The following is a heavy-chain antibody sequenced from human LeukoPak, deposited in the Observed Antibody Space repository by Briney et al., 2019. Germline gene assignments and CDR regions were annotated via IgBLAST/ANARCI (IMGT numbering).Heavy chain of an antibody. CDR2: IYSGGNT. V-gene: IGHV3-53*01. J-gene: IGHJ5*02. D-gene: IGHD5-12*01. CDR3: AKHSGSDSGYWFDP. Sequence: GGSLRLSCAASGFSVSNTYMSWVRQAPGKGLEWVSIIYSGGNTYYADSVKGRFTISRDNSKSTLYLQMNNLRAEDTAVYYCAKHSGSDSGYWFDPWGQGTLVTVSS. CDR1: GFSVSNTY.